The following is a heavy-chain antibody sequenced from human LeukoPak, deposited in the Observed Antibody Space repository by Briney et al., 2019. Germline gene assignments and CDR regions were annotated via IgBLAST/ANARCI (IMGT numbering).Heavy chain of an antibody. CDR1: GYTFTGYY. CDR3: ARPDCSSTSCLNAFDI. V-gene: IGHV1-2*06. Sequence: ASVKVSCKASGYTFTGYYMHWVRQAPGQGLEWMGRINPNSGGTNYAQKFQSRVTMTRDTSISTAYMDLSRLRSDDTAVYYCARPDCSSTSCLNAFDIWGQGTMVTVSS. D-gene: IGHD2-2*01. CDR2: INPNSGGT. J-gene: IGHJ3*02.